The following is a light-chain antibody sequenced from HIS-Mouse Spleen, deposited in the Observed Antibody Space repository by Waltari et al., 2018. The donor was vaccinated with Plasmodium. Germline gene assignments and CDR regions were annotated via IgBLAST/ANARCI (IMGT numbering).Light chain of an antibody. CDR3: QQSYSTWT. V-gene: IGKV1-39*01. CDR1: QSISSY. J-gene: IGKJ1*01. CDR2: AGS. Sequence: DLPITQSPSSLSSSLGDRVPITCRASQSISSYLNWDQQKPGKAPKLLIYAGSSLQSGVPSRFSGSGSGTDFTLTISSLQPEDFATYYCQQSYSTWTFGQGTKVEIK.